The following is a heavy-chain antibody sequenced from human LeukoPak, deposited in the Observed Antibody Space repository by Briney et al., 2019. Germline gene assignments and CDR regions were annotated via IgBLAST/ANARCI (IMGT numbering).Heavy chain of an antibody. CDR2: INHSGST. D-gene: IGHD3-22*01. Sequence: PSETLSLTCAVYGGSFSGYYWSWIRQPPGKGLEWIGEINHSGSTNYNPSLKSRVTISVDTSKNQFSLKLSSVTAADTAVYYCARTMIVVDQYYFDYWGQGTLVTVSS. J-gene: IGHJ4*02. V-gene: IGHV4-34*01. CDR3: ARTMIVVDQYYFDY. CDR1: GGSFSGYY.